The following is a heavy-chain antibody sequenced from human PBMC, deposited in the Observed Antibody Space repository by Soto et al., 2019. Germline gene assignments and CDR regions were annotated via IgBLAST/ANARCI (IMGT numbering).Heavy chain of an antibody. CDR1: GGSFSGYY. CDR2: INHSGST. V-gene: IGHV4-34*01. J-gene: IGHJ4*02. Sequence: SETLSLTCAVYGGSFSGYYWPWIRQPPGTGLEWIGEINHSGSTNYNPSLKSRVTISVDTSKNQFSLKLTSVTAADTAVYYCARDKITGLFAYWGQGTLVTVSS. CDR3: ARDKITGLFAY. D-gene: IGHD2-8*02.